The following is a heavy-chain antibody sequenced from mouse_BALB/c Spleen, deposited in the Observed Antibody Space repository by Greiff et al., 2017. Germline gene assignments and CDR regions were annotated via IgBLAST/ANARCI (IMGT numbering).Heavy chain of an antibody. CDR2: IWSGGST. J-gene: IGHJ4*01. V-gene: IGHV2-2*02. Sequence: QVQLQQSGPGLVQPSQSLSITCTVSGFSLTSYGVHWVRQSPGKGLEWLGVIWSGGSTDYNAAFISRLSISKDNSKSQVFFKMNSLQANDTAIYYCARKRGPTIGTTTVYYAMDYWGQGTSVTVSS. CDR3: ARKRGPTIGTTTVYYAMDY. CDR1: GFSLTSYG. D-gene: IGHD2-14*01.